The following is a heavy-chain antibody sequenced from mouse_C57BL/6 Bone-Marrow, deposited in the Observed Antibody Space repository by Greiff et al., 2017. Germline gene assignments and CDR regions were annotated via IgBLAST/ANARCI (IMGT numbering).Heavy chain of an antibody. CDR3: AREGGYFEDYYAMDY. Sequence: QVQLQQSGAELAKPGASVKLSCKASGYTFTSYWMHWVKQRPGQGLEWIGYINPSSGYTKYNQKFKDKATVTADKSSSTAYMQLSSLTYEDSAVYYCAREGGYFEDYYAMDYWGQGTSVTVSS. CDR2: INPSSGYT. D-gene: IGHD3-2*02. CDR1: GYTFTSYW. V-gene: IGHV1-7*01. J-gene: IGHJ4*01.